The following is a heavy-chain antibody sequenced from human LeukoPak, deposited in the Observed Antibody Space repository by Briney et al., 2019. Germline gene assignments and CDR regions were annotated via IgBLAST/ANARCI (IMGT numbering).Heavy chain of an antibody. Sequence: GGSLRLSCAASGFTFSSYGMSWVRQAPGKGLEWVSAISGSGGGTYYADSLKGRFTISRDNSKNTLYLHMNSLRAEDTAVYYCARGGWLRLFNWFDPCGQGTLVTVSS. CDR2: ISGSGGGT. V-gene: IGHV3-23*01. CDR1: GFTFSSYG. J-gene: IGHJ5*02. CDR3: ARGGWLRLFNWFDP. D-gene: IGHD5-12*01.